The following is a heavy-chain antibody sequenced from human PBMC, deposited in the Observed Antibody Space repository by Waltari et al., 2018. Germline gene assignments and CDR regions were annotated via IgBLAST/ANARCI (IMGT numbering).Heavy chain of an antibody. CDR3: ARERAAAGTGNWFDP. V-gene: IGHV1-69*08. D-gene: IGHD6-13*01. CDR2: IIPIFGTA. CDR1: ADILRRYA. Sequence: QVQLVQSGAEVQKPGSSVQVSCKTSADILRRYAISWVRQAPGQGLEWMGRIIPIFGTANYAQKFQGRVTITADKSTSTAYMELSSLRSEDTAVYYCARERAAAGTGNWFDPWGQGTLVTVSS. J-gene: IGHJ5*02.